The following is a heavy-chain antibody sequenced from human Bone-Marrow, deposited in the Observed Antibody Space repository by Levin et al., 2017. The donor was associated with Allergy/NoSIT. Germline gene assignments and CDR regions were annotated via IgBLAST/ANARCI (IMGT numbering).Heavy chain of an antibody. V-gene: IGHV1-69*04. Sequence: SVKVSCKASGGTFSSFAVSWVRQAPGQGLEWVGRIIPIVSIAHYARKFQGRVTITADKSTSTAYMELSSLRSEDTAGYYCARLVAHSSGWYGGYWGQGTLVTVSS. J-gene: IGHJ4*02. CDR1: GGTFSSFA. CDR3: ARLVAHSSGWYGGY. D-gene: IGHD6-19*01. CDR2: IIPIVSIA.